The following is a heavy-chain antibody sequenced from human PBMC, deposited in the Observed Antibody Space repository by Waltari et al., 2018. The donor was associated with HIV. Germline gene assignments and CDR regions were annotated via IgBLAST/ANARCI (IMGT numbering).Heavy chain of an antibody. D-gene: IGHD1-20*01. Sequence: EVRLVESGGGLVKPGGSLRLSCAASGITFSNAWMNWVRQAPGKGLGWVGRIKSKADGDTTHYAAFVKGRFTISREDSKNTLFLEMSSLETEDTAVYYCATRLTVSARDDYWGQGTLVTVSS. V-gene: IGHV3-15*01. J-gene: IGHJ4*02. CDR3: ATRLTVSARDDY. CDR2: IKSKADGDTT. CDR1: GITFSNAW.